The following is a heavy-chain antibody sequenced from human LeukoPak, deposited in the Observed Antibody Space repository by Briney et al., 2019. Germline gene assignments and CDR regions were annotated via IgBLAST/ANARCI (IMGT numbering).Heavy chain of an antibody. Sequence: ASVKVSCKASGGTFSSYAISWVRQAPGQGLAWMGGIIPIFGTANYAQKFQGRVTITTDESTSTAYMELSSLRSEDTAVYYCARGNVLRFLEWLPTPYYFDYWGQGTLVAVSS. V-gene: IGHV1-69*05. CDR3: ARGNVLRFLEWLPTPYYFDY. CDR1: GGTFSSYA. D-gene: IGHD3-3*01. J-gene: IGHJ4*02. CDR2: IIPIFGTA.